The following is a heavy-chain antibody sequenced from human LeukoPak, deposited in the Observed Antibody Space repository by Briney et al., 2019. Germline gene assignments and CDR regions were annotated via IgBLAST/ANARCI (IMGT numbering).Heavy chain of an antibody. J-gene: IGHJ4*02. CDR3: AKDPRGTIVVVPAAINY. CDR1: GFTFSSYA. CDR2: ISGSGGST. V-gene: IGHV3-23*01. Sequence: GGSLRLSCAASGFTFSSYAMSWVRQAPGKGLEWVSAISGSGGSTYYADSVKGRFTTSRDNSKNTLYLQMNSLRAEDTAVYYCAKDPRGTIVVVPAAINYWGQGTLVTVSS. D-gene: IGHD2-2*02.